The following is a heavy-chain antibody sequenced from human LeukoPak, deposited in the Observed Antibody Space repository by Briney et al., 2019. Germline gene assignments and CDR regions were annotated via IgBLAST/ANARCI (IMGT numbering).Heavy chain of an antibody. V-gene: IGHV1-69*05. Sequence: GASVKVSCKASGATFSSYAISWVRQAPGQGLEWMGRIIPIFGTANYAQKFQGRVTSTTDESTSTAYMELISLSSEDTAVYYCARDIVVVPAAYNWFDPWGQGTLVTVSS. CDR3: ARDIVVVPAAYNWFDP. J-gene: IGHJ5*02. CDR2: IIPIFGTA. D-gene: IGHD2-2*01. CDR1: GATFSSYA.